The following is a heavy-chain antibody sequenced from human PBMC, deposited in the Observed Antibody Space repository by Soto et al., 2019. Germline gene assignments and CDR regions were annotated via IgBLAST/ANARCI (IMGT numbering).Heavy chain of an antibody. CDR3: ARTVVPAIAPFDY. CDR1: GGSISDSNYY. CDR2: IYYSGTT. Sequence: SETLSLTCTVSGGSISDSNYYWGWIRQPPGKGLEWIGTIYYSGTTYYNPSLRGRVTISVDTSKNQFSLRLTSMTAAETAVYYCARTVVPAIAPFDYWGLGALVTVSS. D-gene: IGHD5-12*01. J-gene: IGHJ4*02. V-gene: IGHV4-39*01.